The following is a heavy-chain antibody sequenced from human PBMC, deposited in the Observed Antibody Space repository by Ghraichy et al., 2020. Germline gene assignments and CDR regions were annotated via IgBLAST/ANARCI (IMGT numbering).Heavy chain of an antibody. J-gene: IGHJ4*02. CDR3: AAIKWEPWSGYSTWY. D-gene: IGHD3-3*01. CDR2: IKQDGSEK. Sequence: GGSLRLSCAASGLSFSTYWMSWVRQAPGKGLEWVANIKQDGSEKYYVDSVKGRFTISRDNAKNSLYLQMNSLRGEDTAVYYCAAIKWEPWSGYSTWYWGQGTLVTVSS. V-gene: IGHV3-7*01. CDR1: GLSFSTYW.